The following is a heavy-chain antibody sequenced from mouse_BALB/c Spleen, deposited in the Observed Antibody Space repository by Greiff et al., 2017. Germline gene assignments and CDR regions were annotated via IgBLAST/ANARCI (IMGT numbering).Heavy chain of an antibody. CDR2: IDPETGGT. D-gene: IGHD1-1*01. Sequence: VQLQQSGAELVRPGASVTLSCKASGYTFTDYEMHWVKQTPVHGLEWIGAIDPETGGTAYNQKFKGKATLTADKSSSTAYMELRSLTSEDSAVYYCTRRPGSSYDWYFDVGGAGTTVTVPS. J-gene: IGHJ1*01. CDR1: GYTFTDYE. V-gene: IGHV1-15*01. CDR3: TRRPGSSYDWYFDV.